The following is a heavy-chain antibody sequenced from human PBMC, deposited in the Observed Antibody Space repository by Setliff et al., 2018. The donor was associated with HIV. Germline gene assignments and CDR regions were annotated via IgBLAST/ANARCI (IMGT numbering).Heavy chain of an antibody. CDR3: ARGSDCDATTCGDCYYMDV. CDR1: GGSISFYY. CDR2: TFDNGNT. D-gene: IGHD2-2*01. Sequence: SETLSLTCSISGGSISFYYWNWLRQTPGKGLEWIAYTFDNGNTHYNPSLESRVTLSLGTSRNLFSLTLTSVTAADTAVYYCARGSDCDATTCGDCYYMDVWGKGTTVTVSS. J-gene: IGHJ6*03. V-gene: IGHV4-59*12.